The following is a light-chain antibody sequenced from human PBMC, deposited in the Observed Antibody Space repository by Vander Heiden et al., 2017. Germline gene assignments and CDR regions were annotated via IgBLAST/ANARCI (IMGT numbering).Light chain of an antibody. CDR3: FSTDSSGTQKI. CDR1: ALPKKY. V-gene: IGLV3-10*01. CDR2: EDN. J-gene: IGLJ2*01. Sequence: SYALTQPPSLSVSPRQTARITCSGDALPKKYGYWYQQKSGQAPVLVIYEDNKRPSGIPERFSASSSGTMATWTISGAQVEDEADYYCFSTDSSGTQKIFGGGTKLTVL.